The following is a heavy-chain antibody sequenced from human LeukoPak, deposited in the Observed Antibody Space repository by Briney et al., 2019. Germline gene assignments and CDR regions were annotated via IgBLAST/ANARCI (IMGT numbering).Heavy chain of an antibody. V-gene: IGHV3-30*18. CDR1: GFTFSSYG. J-gene: IGHJ6*02. CDR3: AKDFEGESYYYYGMDV. CDR2: ISYDGSNK. Sequence: GGSLRLSCAASGFTFSSYGMHWVRQAPGKGLEWVAVISYDGSNKYYADSVKGRFTISRDNSKNTLYLQMNSLRAEDTAVYYCAKDFEGESYYYYGMDVWGQGTTVTVSS.